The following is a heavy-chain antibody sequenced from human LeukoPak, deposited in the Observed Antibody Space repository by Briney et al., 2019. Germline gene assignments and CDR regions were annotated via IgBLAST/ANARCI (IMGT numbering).Heavy chain of an antibody. V-gene: IGHV4-61*02. Sequence: TLSLTCTVSGGSISSGSYYWSWIRQPAGKGLEWIGRIYTSGSTNYNPSLKSRVTISVDTSKNQFSLKLSSVTAADTAVYYCARAPSAAAGTDMDVWGKGTTVTISS. J-gene: IGHJ6*03. CDR2: IYTSGST. CDR1: GGSISSGSYY. CDR3: ARAPSAAAGTDMDV. D-gene: IGHD6-13*01.